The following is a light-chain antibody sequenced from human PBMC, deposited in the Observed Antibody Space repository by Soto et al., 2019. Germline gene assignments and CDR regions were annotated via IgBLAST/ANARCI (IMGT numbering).Light chain of an antibody. V-gene: IGKV1-39*01. J-gene: IGKJ4*01. CDR2: GAS. CDR3: QQSYSMPLT. CDR1: QNINNN. Sequence: DIQMTQSPSSLSASVGDRLTISCRASQNINNNLNWYQQKPGKAPNLLIYGASSLQAGVPPRFSGSGSGTDFTLTISSLQPEDFATYYCQQSYSMPLTFGGGTKVDI.